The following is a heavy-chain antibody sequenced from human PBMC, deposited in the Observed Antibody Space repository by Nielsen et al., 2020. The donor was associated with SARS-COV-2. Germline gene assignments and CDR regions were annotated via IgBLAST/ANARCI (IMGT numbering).Heavy chain of an antibody. CDR2: IYRSDNS. Sequence: GESLKISCAASGFSVSRYFMGWVRQAPGKGLEWLSIIYRSDNSYYADSVKGRFTISRDNSKNTLYLQMNSLTGDDTAVYYCASGSGDSLAFDIWGQGTMVIVSS. CDR1: GFSVSRYF. V-gene: IGHV3-53*01. D-gene: IGHD1-26*01. J-gene: IGHJ3*02. CDR3: ASGSGDSLAFDI.